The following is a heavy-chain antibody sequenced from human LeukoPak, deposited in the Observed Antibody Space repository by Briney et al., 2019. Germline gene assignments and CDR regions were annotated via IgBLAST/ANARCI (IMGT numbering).Heavy chain of an antibody. CDR2: ISGSGDAT. D-gene: IGHD6-13*01. J-gene: IGHJ4*02. CDR3: AKRGLAAALFR. CDR1: KFNFA. Sequence: PGGSLRLSCAASKFNFAMSWVRQTADKRLEWVSAISGSGDATFYTDSVKGRFTISRDNSKNTLYLQMNRLRAEDTAVYYCAKRGLAAALFRWGQGTLVTVSS. V-gene: IGHV3-23*01.